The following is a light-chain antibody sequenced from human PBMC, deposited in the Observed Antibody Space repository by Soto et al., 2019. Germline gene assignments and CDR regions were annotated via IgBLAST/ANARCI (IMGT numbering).Light chain of an antibody. J-gene: IGLJ2*01. V-gene: IGLV2-14*03. Sequence: QSALTQPASVSGSPGRSVTISCTGSSSDVGDFNYVSWYQHLPRRAPKLIIYDVTNRPSGISYRFSASKSGRTASLTISGLQAEDVADYYCSSYSSSPTHVVFGGGTKLTVL. CDR1: SSDVGDFNY. CDR3: SSYSSSPTHVV. CDR2: DVT.